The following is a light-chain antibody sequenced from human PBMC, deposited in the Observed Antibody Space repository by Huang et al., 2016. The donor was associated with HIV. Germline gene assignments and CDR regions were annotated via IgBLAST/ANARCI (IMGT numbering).Light chain of an antibody. V-gene: IGKV3-15*01. CDR2: GAS. CDR3: QQYNNWPPLLT. CDR1: QSIKNN. J-gene: IGKJ4*01. Sequence: EIVLTQSPATLSLSPGERAALSCRATQSIKNNLPWYQQKPGQSPRLLIYGASTRATGIPARCRGSGSGTEFTLTINSLPSEDFAIYYCQQYNNWPPLLTFGGGTKVEIK.